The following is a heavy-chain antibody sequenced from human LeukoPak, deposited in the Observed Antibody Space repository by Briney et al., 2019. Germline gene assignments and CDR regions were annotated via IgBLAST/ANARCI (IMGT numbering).Heavy chain of an antibody. V-gene: IGHV4-59*01. D-gene: IGHD3-3*01. CDR2: IYYSGST. J-gene: IGHJ6*03. Sequence: SETLSLTCAVYGGSFSGYYWSWIRQPPGKGLEWIGYIYYSGSTNYNPSLKSRVTISVDTSKNQFSLKLSSVTAADTAVYYCARDNRFLEWYTPYYYYMDVWGKGTTVTVSS. CDR3: ARDNRFLEWYTPYYYYMDV. CDR1: GGSFSGYY.